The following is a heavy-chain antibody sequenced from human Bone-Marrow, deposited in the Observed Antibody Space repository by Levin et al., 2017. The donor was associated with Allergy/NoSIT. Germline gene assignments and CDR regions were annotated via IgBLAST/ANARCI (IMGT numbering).Heavy chain of an antibody. D-gene: IGHD3-10*01. Sequence: PSETLSLTCTVSGGSISSYYWSWIRQPPGKGLEWIGYIYYSGSTNYNPSLKSRVTISVDTSKNQFSLKLSSVTAADTAVYYCARTLLLWFGELPDAFDIWGQGTMVTVSS. CDR3: ARTLLLWFGELPDAFDI. J-gene: IGHJ3*02. V-gene: IGHV4-59*08. CDR2: IYYSGST. CDR1: GGSISSYY.